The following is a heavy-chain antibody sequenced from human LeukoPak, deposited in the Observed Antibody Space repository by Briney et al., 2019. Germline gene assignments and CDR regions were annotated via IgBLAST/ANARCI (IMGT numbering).Heavy chain of an antibody. D-gene: IGHD6-19*01. CDR1: GGSISSSSYY. V-gene: IGHV4-39*01. J-gene: IGHJ4*02. CDR2: IYYSGST. CDR3: ARLGSGWYRPFDY. Sequence: PSETLSLTCTVSGGSISSSSYYWGWIRQPPGKGLEWIGSIYYSGSTYYNPSLKSRVTISVDTSKNQLSLKLSSVTAADTAVYYCARLGSGWYRPFDYWGQGTLVTVSS.